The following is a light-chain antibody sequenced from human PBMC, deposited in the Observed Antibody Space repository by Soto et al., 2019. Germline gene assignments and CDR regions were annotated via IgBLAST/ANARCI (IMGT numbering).Light chain of an antibody. CDR1: QNVSTY. CDR3: QQRTNWLT. V-gene: IGKV3-11*01. Sequence: EIVLTQSPATLSLSPGERATLSCKASQNVSTYLAWYQQKPGQAPRLLIYDASNRATGIPARFSGSGSGTDFTLTIRSLEPEDFAVYYCQQRTNWLTFGPGTKVDIK. CDR2: DAS. J-gene: IGKJ3*01.